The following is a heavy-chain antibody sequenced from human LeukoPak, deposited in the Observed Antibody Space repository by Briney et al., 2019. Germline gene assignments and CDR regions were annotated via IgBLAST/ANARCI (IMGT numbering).Heavy chain of an antibody. Sequence: ASVKVSCKASGYTFTSYGISWVRQAPGQGLEWMGWISAYNGNTNYAQKLQGRVTMTTDTSTSTAYMELRSLRSDDTAVYYCARIPLLLLVVVPAANIDYWGQGTLVTVSS. CDR2: ISAYNGNT. CDR3: ARIPLLLLVVVPAANIDY. V-gene: IGHV1-18*01. J-gene: IGHJ4*02. CDR1: GYTFTSYG. D-gene: IGHD2-2*01.